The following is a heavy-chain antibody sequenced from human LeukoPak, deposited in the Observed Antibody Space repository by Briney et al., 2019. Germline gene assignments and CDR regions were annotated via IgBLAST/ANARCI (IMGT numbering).Heavy chain of an antibody. CDR3: AREHRDSESYTRGYFDY. J-gene: IGHJ4*02. CDR1: GFTVNSNL. Sequence: GGSLRLSCAASGFTVNSNLMSWVRQAPGKGLEWVSVIYGGDTTYYADSVKGRFTISRDISKNTLYLQMNSLRAEDTAVYYCAREHRDSESYTRGYFDYWGQGTLVTVSS. CDR2: IYGGDTT. D-gene: IGHD1-26*01. V-gene: IGHV3-53*01.